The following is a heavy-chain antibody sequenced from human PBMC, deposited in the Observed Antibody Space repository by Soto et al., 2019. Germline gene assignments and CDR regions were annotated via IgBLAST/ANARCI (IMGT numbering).Heavy chain of an antibody. CDR3: ARNPGTTVRYYYYGMDV. Sequence: ASVKVSCKASGYTFTSYYMHWVRQAPGQGLEWMGIINPSGGSTSYAQKFQGRVTMTRDTSTSTVYMELSSLRSEDTAVYYCARNPGTTVRYYYYGMDVWGQGTTVTVSS. J-gene: IGHJ6*02. V-gene: IGHV1-46*01. CDR2: INPSGGST. D-gene: IGHD1-7*01. CDR1: GYTFTSYY.